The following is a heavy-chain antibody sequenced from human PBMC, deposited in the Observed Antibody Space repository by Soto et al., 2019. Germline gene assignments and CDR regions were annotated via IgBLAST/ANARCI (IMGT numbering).Heavy chain of an antibody. Sequence: GGSLRLSCAASGFSFSDHYLDWVRQAPGKGLEWVGRAKNKANSYTTQYAASVKGRFTISRDDSKNSLYLQMNSLKTEDTAVYYCTSTYCSSASCYGRDFDYWGQGTLVTVS. V-gene: IGHV3-72*01. CDR3: TSTYCSSASCYGRDFDY. CDR2: AKNKANSYTT. D-gene: IGHD2-2*01. CDR1: GFSFSDHY. J-gene: IGHJ4*02.